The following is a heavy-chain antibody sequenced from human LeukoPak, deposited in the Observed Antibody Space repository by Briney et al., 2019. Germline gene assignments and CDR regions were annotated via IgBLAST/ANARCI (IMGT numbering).Heavy chain of an antibody. CDR1: GFTFNTYS. D-gene: IGHD2-2*01. Sequence: GGSLRLSCAASGFTFNTYSMNWVRQAPGKGLEWVSSISSRSSYYIYYADSVKGRFTISRDNAKNSLYLQMDSLRAEDTAVYYCVRDPHNVVVPAARVYYFDYWGQGTLVTVSS. J-gene: IGHJ4*02. CDR2: ISSRSSYYI. CDR3: VRDPHNVVVPAARVYYFDY. V-gene: IGHV3-21*01.